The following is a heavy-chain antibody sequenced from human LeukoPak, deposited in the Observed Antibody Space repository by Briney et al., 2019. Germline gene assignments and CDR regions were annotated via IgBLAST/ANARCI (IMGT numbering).Heavy chain of an antibody. CDR2: ISGSGGST. CDR1: GFTFSSYG. V-gene: IGHV3-23*01. D-gene: IGHD6-13*01. Sequence: GGSLRLSCAASGFTFSSYGMNWVRQAPGKGLEWVSGISGSGGSTYYADSVKGRFTISRDNSKNTLDLQMNSLRAEDTAVYYCARDLMGIAYRGAFYYWGQGTLVTVSS. CDR3: ARDLMGIAYRGAFYY. J-gene: IGHJ4*02.